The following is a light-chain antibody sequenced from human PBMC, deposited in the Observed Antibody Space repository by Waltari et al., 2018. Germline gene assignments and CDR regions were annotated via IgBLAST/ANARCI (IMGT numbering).Light chain of an antibody. CDR2: YDD. CDR1: RSNIGNNA. Sequence: QSVLTQPPSVSEAPRQRVTISCSGSRSNIGNNAVNWYQQLPGKAPKLLIYYDDLPPSGVSDRFSGSKSGTSASLAISGLQSEDEADYYCAAWDDSLNGLVFGGGTKLTVL. J-gene: IGLJ2*01. CDR3: AAWDDSLNGLV. V-gene: IGLV1-36*01.